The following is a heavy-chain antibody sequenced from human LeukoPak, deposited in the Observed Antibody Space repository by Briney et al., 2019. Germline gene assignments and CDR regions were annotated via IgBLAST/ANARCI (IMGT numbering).Heavy chain of an antibody. J-gene: IGHJ4*02. V-gene: IGHV3-30-3*01. D-gene: IGHD3-22*01. Sequence: PGRPLRLSCAASGFTFSSYAMHWVRQAPGKGLEWVAVISYDGSNKYYADSVKGRFTISRDNSKNTLYLQMNSLRAEDTAVYYCASTRDYYDSSGYPLDYWGQGTLVTVSS. CDR3: ASTRDYYDSSGYPLDY. CDR2: ISYDGSNK. CDR1: GFTFSSYA.